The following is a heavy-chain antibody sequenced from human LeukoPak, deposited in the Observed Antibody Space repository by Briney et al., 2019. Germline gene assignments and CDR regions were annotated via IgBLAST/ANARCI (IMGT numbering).Heavy chain of an antibody. J-gene: IGHJ4*02. CDR1: GVSISSYY. D-gene: IGHD3-10*01. Sequence: SETLSLTCTVSGVSISSYYWSWIRQPPGKGLEWIGYIYYSGSTNYNPYLKSRVTISVDTSKKQFSLKMSSVTAADTAVYYCARSAHMVRGVYFDYWGQGTLVTVSS. CDR3: ARSAHMVRGVYFDY. V-gene: IGHV4-59*01. CDR2: IYYSGST.